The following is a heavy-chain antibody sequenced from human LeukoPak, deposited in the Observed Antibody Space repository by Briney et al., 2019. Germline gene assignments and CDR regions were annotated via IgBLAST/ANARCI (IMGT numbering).Heavy chain of an antibody. D-gene: IGHD6-19*01. CDR1: GFTFSNYA. J-gene: IGHJ3*02. Sequence: GGSLRLSCAASGFTFSNYAMSWVRQAPGKGLEWVSALSGSGGSTYYADSVKGRFTVSRDNSKNTLYLQMNSLRDEDTAVYYCVASMTTWGTFDIWGQGTMVTVSS. CDR3: VASMTTWGTFDI. CDR2: LSGSGGST. V-gene: IGHV3-23*01.